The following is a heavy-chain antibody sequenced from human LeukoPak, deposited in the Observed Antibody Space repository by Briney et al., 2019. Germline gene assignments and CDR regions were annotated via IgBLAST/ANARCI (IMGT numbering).Heavy chain of an antibody. J-gene: IGHJ4*02. CDR2: ISANDGNT. Sequence: ASVKVSCKTSGYTFTSYGITWVRQAPGQGLEWMGWISANDGNTDYPQKLQGRVTMTTDTSTSTAYMELRSLRSDDTAVYYCARESHVTREDYWGQGTLVTVSS. CDR1: GYTFTSYG. D-gene: IGHD3-10*01. CDR3: ARESHVTREDY. V-gene: IGHV1-18*01.